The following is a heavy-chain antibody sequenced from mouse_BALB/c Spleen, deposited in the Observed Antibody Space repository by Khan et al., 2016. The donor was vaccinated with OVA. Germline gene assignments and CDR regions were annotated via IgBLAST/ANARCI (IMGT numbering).Heavy chain of an antibody. CDR3: ARLAYYYNSEGFAY. CDR1: GFTFSTYG. J-gene: IGHJ3*01. D-gene: IGHD1-1*02. Sequence: EVELVESGGDLVKTGGSLKLSCAASGFTFSTYGMSWVRQTPDKRLEWVATISSGGHYTYYIDSVKGRFTISRDNAENILYLQMTSLGSEDTAMYYCARLAYYYNSEGFAYWGQGTLVTVSA. CDR2: ISSGGHYT. V-gene: IGHV5-6*01.